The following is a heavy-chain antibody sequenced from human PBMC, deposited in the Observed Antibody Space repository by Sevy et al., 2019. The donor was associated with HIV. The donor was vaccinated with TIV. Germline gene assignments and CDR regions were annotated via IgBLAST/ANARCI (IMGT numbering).Heavy chain of an antibody. CDR3: ARDLFVVVPAAIPDYYYYGMDV. D-gene: IGHD2-2*02. Sequence: GGSLRLSCAASGFTFSSYAMHWVRQAPGKGLEWVAVISYDGSNKYYADSVKGRFTISRDNPKNTLYLQMNSLRAEDTAVYYCARDLFVVVPAAIPDYYYYGMDVWGQGTTVTVSS. J-gene: IGHJ6*02. V-gene: IGHV3-30-3*01. CDR1: GFTFSSYA. CDR2: ISYDGSNK.